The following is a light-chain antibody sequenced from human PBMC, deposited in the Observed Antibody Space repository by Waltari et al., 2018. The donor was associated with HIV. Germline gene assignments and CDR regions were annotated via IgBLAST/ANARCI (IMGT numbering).Light chain of an antibody. V-gene: IGLV1-51*01. CDR2: DKN. CDR1: SSNIGNNY. CDR3: GTWDSSLSAE. Sequence: QSVLTQPPSVSAALGQKVTISCSGSSSNIGNNYVSWYQQLPGTAPKLLIYDKNKGPSGIPDRFSGSKSGTSATLGITGLQTGDEADYYCGTWDSSLSAEFGGGTKLTVL. J-gene: IGLJ2*01.